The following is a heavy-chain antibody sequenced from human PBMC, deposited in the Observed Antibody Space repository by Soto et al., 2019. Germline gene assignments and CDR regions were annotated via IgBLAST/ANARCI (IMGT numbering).Heavy chain of an antibody. J-gene: IGHJ4*02. Sequence: ASVKVSCKASGYTFTSYGISWVRQAPGQGLEWMGWISAYNGNTNYAQKLQGRVTMTTDTSTSTAYMELRSLRSDDTAVYYCARRSLLWFGELSAFDYWGQGTLVTGSS. CDR1: GYTFTSYG. V-gene: IGHV1-18*01. CDR2: ISAYNGNT. CDR3: ARRSLLWFGELSAFDY. D-gene: IGHD3-10*01.